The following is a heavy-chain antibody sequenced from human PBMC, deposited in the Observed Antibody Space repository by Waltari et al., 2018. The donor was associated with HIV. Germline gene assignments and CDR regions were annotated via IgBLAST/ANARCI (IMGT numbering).Heavy chain of an antibody. Sequence: QVQLVQSGAEVKKPGASVKVSCKVSGYTLTELSMHWVRQAPGKGLEWMGGFDPEDGETIYAQKFQGRVTMTEDTSTDTAHMELSSLRSEDTAVYYCATDKSTAVAGPALYGMDVWGQGTTVTVSS. V-gene: IGHV1-24*01. CDR2: FDPEDGET. CDR1: GYTLTELS. D-gene: IGHD6-19*01. J-gene: IGHJ6*02. CDR3: ATDKSTAVAGPALYGMDV.